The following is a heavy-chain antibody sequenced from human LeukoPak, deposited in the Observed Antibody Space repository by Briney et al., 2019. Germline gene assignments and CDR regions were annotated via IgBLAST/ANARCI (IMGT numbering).Heavy chain of an antibody. CDR2: IYHSGST. V-gene: IGHV4-38-2*02. CDR3: AAEFDP. Sequence: SETLSLTCTVSGYSISSGYYWGWIRQPPGKGLEWIGSIYHSGSTNYNPSLKSRVTISVDTSKNQFSLKLSSVTAADTAVYYCAAEFDPWGQGTLVTVSS. J-gene: IGHJ5*02. CDR1: GYSISSGYY.